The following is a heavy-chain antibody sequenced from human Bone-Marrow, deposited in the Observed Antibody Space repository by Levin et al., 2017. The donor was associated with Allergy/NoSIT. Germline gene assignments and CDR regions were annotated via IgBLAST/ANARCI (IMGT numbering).Heavy chain of an antibody. J-gene: IGHJ1*01. CDR2: VSYSGTNI. CDR1: GFTFSDHG. V-gene: IGHV3-30*03. CDR3: VRDGAVAGIGQYFQQ. Sequence: PGGSLRLSCAASGFTFSDHGMHWVRQAPGKGLEWVALVSYSGTNIYYADSVKGRFTISRDNSKMTLELHMYRLTTEDTAVYYCVRDGAVAGIGQYFQQWGQGTRVTVSS. D-gene: IGHD6-19*01.